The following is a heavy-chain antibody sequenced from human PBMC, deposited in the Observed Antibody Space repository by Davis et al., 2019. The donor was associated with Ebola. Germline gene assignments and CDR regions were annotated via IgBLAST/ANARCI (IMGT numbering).Heavy chain of an antibody. CDR3: ARGGGSSKRTMGY. V-gene: IGHV1-2*04. CDR1: GYTFTGYY. J-gene: IGHJ4*02. Sequence: AASVKVSCKASGYTFTGYYMHWVRQAPGQGLEWMGWINPNSGGTTYAQKFQGWVTMTRDPSISTAYMELSRLRSDDTAVYYWARGGGSSKRTMGYWGQGTLVTVSS. D-gene: IGHD1-26*01. CDR2: INPNSGGT.